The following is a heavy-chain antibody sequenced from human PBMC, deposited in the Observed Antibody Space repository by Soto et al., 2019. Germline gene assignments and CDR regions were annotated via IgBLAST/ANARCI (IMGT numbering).Heavy chain of an antibody. V-gene: IGHV4-34*01. CDR3: ARLGGTGGNIRFDY. CDR2: INHSGST. CDR1: GGSFSGYY. D-gene: IGHD1-26*01. J-gene: IGHJ4*02. Sequence: TLSLTCAVYGGSFSGYYWSWIRQPPGKGLEWIGEINHSGSTNYNPSLKSRVTISVDTSKNQFSLKLSSVTAADTAVYYCARLGGTGGNIRFDYWGQGTLVTVSS.